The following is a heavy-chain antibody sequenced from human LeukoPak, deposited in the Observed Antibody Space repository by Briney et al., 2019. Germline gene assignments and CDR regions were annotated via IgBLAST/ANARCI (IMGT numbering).Heavy chain of an antibody. V-gene: IGHV6-1*01. Sequence: SQTLSLTCAISGDSVSSNSAAWNWIRQSPSRGLEWLGRTYYRSKWYNDYAVSVKSRITINPDTSKNQSSLQLNSVTPEDTAVYYCAREEAVLMVYAKHCSGCYSHAFDIWGQGTMVTVSS. CDR3: AREEAVLMVYAKHCSGCYSHAFDI. CDR1: GDSVSSNSAA. D-gene: IGHD2-8*01. J-gene: IGHJ3*02. CDR2: TYYRSKWYN.